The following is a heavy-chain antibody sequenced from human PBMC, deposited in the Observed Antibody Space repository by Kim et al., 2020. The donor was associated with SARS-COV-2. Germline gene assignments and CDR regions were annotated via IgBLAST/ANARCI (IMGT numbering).Heavy chain of an antibody. CDR1: GGSISSSSYY. V-gene: IGHV4-39*01. CDR2: IYYSGST. Sequence: SETLSLTCTVSGGSISSSSYYWGWIRQPPGKGLEWIGSIYYSGSTYYNPSLKSRVTISVDTSKNQFSLKLISVTAADTAVYYCARPSEDWYYYDSSGYGMSGSWFDPWGQGTLVTVSS. J-gene: IGHJ5*02. D-gene: IGHD3-22*01. CDR3: ARPSEDWYYYDSSGYGMSGSWFDP.